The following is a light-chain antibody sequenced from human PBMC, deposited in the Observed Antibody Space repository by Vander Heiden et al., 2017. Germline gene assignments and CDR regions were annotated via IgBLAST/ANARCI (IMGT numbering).Light chain of an antibody. J-gene: IGKJ2*01. CDR2: GAS. CDR3: QQYGRSPPYT. V-gene: IGKV3-20*01. CDR1: QSVSSNY. Sequence: EIALTQSPGTLSLSPGERATLSCRASQSVSSNYLAWYQQKPGQAPRLLIYGASSRATGIPDRFSGSGSGTDFTLTISRREPEDFAVYYCQQYGRSPPYTFGQGTKLQIK.